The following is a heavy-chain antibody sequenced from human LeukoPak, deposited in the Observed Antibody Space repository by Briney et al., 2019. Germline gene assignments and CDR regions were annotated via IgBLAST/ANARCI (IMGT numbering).Heavy chain of an antibody. V-gene: IGHV4-59*01. Sequence: PSETLSLTCTVSGGSISSYYWSWIRQPPGKGLEWIGYIYYSGSTNYNPSLKSRVTISVDTSKNEFSLNLSSVTAADTAVYYCGRGGSSSELSRFDYWGQGILVTVSS. D-gene: IGHD6-6*01. CDR1: GGSISSYY. J-gene: IGHJ4*02. CDR2: IYYSGST. CDR3: GRGGSSSELSRFDY.